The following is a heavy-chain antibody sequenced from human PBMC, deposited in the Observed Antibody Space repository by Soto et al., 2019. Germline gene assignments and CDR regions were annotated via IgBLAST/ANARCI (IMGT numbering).Heavy chain of an antibody. CDR1: GFTFANYA. CDR3: ARDSVSWWYWFDP. CDR2: SSGSGGST. V-gene: IGHV3-23*01. Sequence: GCSLRLSFAASGFTFANYAMSLFLHAPGKGLEWVSGSSGSGGSTYYADSVRGRFTISRDNSKNTVYLQMNSLRAEDTAVYYCARDSVSWWYWFDPWGQGTLVTVSS. J-gene: IGHJ5*02. D-gene: IGHD2-8*02.